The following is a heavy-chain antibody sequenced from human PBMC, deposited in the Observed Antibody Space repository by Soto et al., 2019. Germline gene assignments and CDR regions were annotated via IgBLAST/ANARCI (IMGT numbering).Heavy chain of an antibody. J-gene: IGHJ6*02. D-gene: IGHD3-16*01. V-gene: IGHV1-18*01. CDR3: AMVDNYVTPTPQDV. CDR1: GYIFVNYG. CDR2: ISPYSGNT. Sequence: QVQLVQSXXXXRKXXXXXXXSCXXSGYIFVNYGIAWVRQAPGQXLEWMGWISPYSGNTHYASKVQGRLTMTTDTSTSTAYMDLGSLTSDDTAVYYCAMVDNYVTPTPQDVWGQGTTVTVSS.